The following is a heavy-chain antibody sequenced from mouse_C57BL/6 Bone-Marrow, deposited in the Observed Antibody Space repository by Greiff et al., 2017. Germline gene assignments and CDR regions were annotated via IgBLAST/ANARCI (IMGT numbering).Heavy chain of an antibody. J-gene: IGHJ1*03. CDR1: GYTFTSYW. CDR3: ARPYYSNYWYFAV. D-gene: IGHD2-5*01. CDR2: IDPSDSYT. Sequence: QVQLQQPGAELVMPGASVKLSCKASGYTFTSYWMHWVKQRPGQGLEWIGEIDPSDSYTNYNQKFKGKSTLTVDKSSSTAYMQLSSLTSEDSAVYYCARPYYSNYWYFAVWGTGNTVTVSS. V-gene: IGHV1-69*01.